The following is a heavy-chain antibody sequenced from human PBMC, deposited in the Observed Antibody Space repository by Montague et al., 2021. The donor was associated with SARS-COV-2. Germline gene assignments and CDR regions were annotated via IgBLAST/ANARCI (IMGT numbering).Heavy chain of an antibody. V-gene: IGHV4-39*07. CDR2: INHSGST. J-gene: IGHJ5*02. D-gene: IGHD3-10*01. CDR3: ARRNYYGSGSYYNSGFDP. CDR1: GGSISSSSYY. Sequence: SETLSLTCTVSGGSISSSSYYWAWIRQPPGKGLEWIGEINHSGSTNYNPSLKSRVTISVDTSKNQFSLKLSSVTAADTAVYYCARRNYYGSGSYYNSGFDPWGQGTLVTVSS.